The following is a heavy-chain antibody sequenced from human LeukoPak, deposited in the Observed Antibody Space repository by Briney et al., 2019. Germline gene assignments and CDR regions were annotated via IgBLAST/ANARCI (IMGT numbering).Heavy chain of an antibody. CDR3: AKDMVQRNAVSDPFDI. Sequence: PGGSLRLSCAASGFTFSDFAMNWVRQAPGKGLEWVSHVGGGRANTYYADSVKGRFTISRDDSKSTLYLHLTSLRADDTAVYFCAKDMVQRNAVSDPFDIWGQGTMVTVSS. CDR1: GFTFSDFA. D-gene: IGHD3-10*01. V-gene: IGHV3-23*01. J-gene: IGHJ3*02. CDR2: VGGGRANT.